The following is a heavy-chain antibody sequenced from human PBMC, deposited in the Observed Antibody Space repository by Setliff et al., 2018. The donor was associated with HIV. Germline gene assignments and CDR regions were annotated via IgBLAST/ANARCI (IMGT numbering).Heavy chain of an antibody. CDR1: GISFNGYT. Sequence: PGESLKISCTASGISFNGYTMNWVRQVPGKGLEWVSSISSSGSYIHYADSVKGRFRISRDNAQNSVFLFLSGLRAEDTAIYYCAAVFTAVPGRYLDYWGQGTLVTVSS. CDR2: ISSSGSYI. D-gene: IGHD6-19*01. CDR3: AAVFTAVPGRYLDY. V-gene: IGHV3-21*01. J-gene: IGHJ4*02.